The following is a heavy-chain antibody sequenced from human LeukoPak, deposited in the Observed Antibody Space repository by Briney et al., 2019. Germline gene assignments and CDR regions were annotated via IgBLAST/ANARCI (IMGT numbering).Heavy chain of an antibody. CDR1: GGSISGYY. J-gene: IGHJ4*02. D-gene: IGHD3-9*01. CDR2: FFYSGNT. Sequence: SETLSLICTVSGGSISGYYWLCIRQPPGKGLEGIAYFFYSGNTNYNPSLKSRVTISVDTSKNQFSLRLSSVTAADTAVYYCARGRYHFDYWGQGTLVTVSS. CDR3: ARGRYHFDY. V-gene: IGHV4-59*01.